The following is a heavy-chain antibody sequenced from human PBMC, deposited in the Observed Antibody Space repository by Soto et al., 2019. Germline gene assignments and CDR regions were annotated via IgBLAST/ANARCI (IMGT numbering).Heavy chain of an antibody. V-gene: IGHV1-2*04. CDR2: INPNSGGT. Sequence: ASVKVSCKASGYTFTGYYMHWVRQAPGQGLEWMGWINPNSGGTNYAQKFQGWVTMTRDTSISTAYMELSRLRSDDTAVYYCAREYVVVVPAAIRGGHYYYYYGMDVWGQGTTVTVSS. J-gene: IGHJ6*02. D-gene: IGHD2-2*02. CDR1: GYTFTGYY. CDR3: AREYVVVVPAAIRGGHYYYYYGMDV.